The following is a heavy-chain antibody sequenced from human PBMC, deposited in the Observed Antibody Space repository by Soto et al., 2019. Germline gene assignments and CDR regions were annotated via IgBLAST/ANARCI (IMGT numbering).Heavy chain of an antibody. CDR3: ARGDIVGAHADGMDV. Sequence: QVQLVQSGAEVKKPGASVKVSYKASGYTFSSYDINWVRQATGQGLEWMGRMNPNNGKTEYAQRFQGRVTMTRNTSINTAYMELSSLRPEDTAFYYCARGDIVGAHADGMDVWGQGTTVTVSS. J-gene: IGHJ6*02. CDR2: MNPNNGKT. V-gene: IGHV1-8*01. D-gene: IGHD1-26*01. CDR1: GYTFSSYD.